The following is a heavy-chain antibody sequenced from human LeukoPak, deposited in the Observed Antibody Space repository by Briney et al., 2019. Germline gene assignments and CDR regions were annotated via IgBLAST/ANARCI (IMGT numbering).Heavy chain of an antibody. Sequence: GGSLRLSCAASGFTFSSYWMSWVRQAPGKGLEWVSSISSGSSYIYYADSVKGRFIISRDNAKNSLYLQMNSLRAEDTAVYYCVRDNSYGFQSVFFDYWGQGTLVTVSS. V-gene: IGHV3-21*01. J-gene: IGHJ4*02. D-gene: IGHD5-18*01. CDR1: GFTFSSYW. CDR2: ISSGSSYI. CDR3: VRDNSYGFQSVFFDY.